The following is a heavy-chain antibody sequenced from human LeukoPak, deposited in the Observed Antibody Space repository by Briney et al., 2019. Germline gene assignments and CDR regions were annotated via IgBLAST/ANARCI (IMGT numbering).Heavy chain of an antibody. V-gene: IGHV3-7*01. J-gene: IGHJ4*02. CDR1: GLTFSNYW. D-gene: IGHD3-3*01. Sequence: PGGSLRLSCVVSGLTFSNYWMTWVRQAPGKGLEWVANIKQDGSEKYYVDSVKGRFTISRDNAKNSLYLQVNSLRAEDTAVYYCARVGVTIFGVVGPLDYWGQGTLVTVSS. CDR3: ARVGVTIFGVVGPLDY. CDR2: IKQDGSEK.